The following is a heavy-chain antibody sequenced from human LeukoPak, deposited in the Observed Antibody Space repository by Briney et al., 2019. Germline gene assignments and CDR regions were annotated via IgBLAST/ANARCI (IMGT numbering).Heavy chain of an antibody. CDR1: GVSINNYY. V-gene: IGHV4-59*01. CDR3: ARDSIGWDSSWYFDL. J-gene: IGHJ2*01. D-gene: IGHD6-19*01. CDR2: IHYSGNT. Sequence: SETLSLTCTVAGVSINNYYWSWIRQPPGKGLEWIGYIHYSGNTNYNPSLKSRVTISLDTSKTQFSLKLTSVTAADTAVYYCARDSIGWDSSWYFDLWGRGTLVTVSS.